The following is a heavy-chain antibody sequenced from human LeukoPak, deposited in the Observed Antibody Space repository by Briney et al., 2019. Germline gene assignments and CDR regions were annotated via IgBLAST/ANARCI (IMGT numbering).Heavy chain of an antibody. Sequence: SSETLSLTCTVSGGSISSSSYYWGWIRQPPGRGLEWIGSIYYSGSTYYNPSLQSRVTISVDMSKNQFSLKLSSVTAADTAVYYCAGPAVAGTFSSFDYWGQGTLVTVSS. D-gene: IGHD6-19*01. V-gene: IGHV4-39*01. CDR3: AGPAVAGTFSSFDY. CDR2: IYYSGST. J-gene: IGHJ4*02. CDR1: GGSISSSSYY.